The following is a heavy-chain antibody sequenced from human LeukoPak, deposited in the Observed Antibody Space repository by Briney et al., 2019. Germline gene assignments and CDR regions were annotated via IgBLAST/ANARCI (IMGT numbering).Heavy chain of an antibody. J-gene: IGHJ4*02. CDR1: GFTFSNYG. V-gene: IGHV3-23*01. Sequence: PGGSLRLSCLASGFTFSNYGMSWVRQAPGKGLEWVSGIHGSSGSTYYADSVKGRSTISRDNSKNTLYLQMNSLRAEDTAVYYCARGYDFWSGYSFDYWGQGTLVTVSS. CDR3: ARGYDFWSGYSFDY. D-gene: IGHD3-3*01. CDR2: IHGSSGST.